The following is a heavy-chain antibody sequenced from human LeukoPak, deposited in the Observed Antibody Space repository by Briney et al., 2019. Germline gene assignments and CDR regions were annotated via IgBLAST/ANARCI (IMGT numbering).Heavy chain of an antibody. CDR1: GGSITSYY. Sequence: SETLSLTCTVSGGSITSYYWSCTRQPPGKGLEWIGYIYYSGSTNYNPSLKSRVTISVDTSKNQFSLKLSSVTAADTAVYYCARGGGLDYYYYYMDVWGKGTTVTVSS. CDR2: IYYSGST. CDR3: ARGGGLDYYYYYMDV. D-gene: IGHD6-6*01. V-gene: IGHV4-59*01. J-gene: IGHJ6*03.